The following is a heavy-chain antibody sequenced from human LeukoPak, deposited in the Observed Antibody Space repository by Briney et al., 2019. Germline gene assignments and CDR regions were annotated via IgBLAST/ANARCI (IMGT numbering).Heavy chain of an antibody. Sequence: GGSLRLSCAASGFTFSSYAMSWVRQAPGKGLEWVSAISGSGGSTYYADSVKGRFTISRDSSKNTLYLQMNSLRAEDTAVYYCAKDTRRITMVRGVNFDYWGQGTLVTVSS. CDR3: AKDTRRITMVRGVNFDY. D-gene: IGHD3-10*01. V-gene: IGHV3-23*01. J-gene: IGHJ4*02. CDR1: GFTFSSYA. CDR2: ISGSGGST.